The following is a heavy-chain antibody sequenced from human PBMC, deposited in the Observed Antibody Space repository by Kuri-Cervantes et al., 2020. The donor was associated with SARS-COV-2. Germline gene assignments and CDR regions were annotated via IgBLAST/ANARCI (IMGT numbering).Heavy chain of an antibody. J-gene: IGHJ3*02. V-gene: IGHV1-69*13. CDR2: IIPFFGTP. D-gene: IGHD1-26*01. Sequence: SVKVSCKASGGTFTTYGFTWVRQAPGQGLEWMGGIIPFFGTPNYAQKFEGRVTITADESTSTAYMELSSLRSEDTAVYYCARDGRAPWVAFDIWGQGTMVTVSS. CDR1: GGTFTTYG. CDR3: ARDGRAPWVAFDI.